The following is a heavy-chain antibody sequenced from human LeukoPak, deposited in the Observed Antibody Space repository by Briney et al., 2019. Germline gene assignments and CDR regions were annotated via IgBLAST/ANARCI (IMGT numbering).Heavy chain of an antibody. J-gene: IGHJ4*02. CDR2: IKQDGSEK. CDR3: AGVGHLLRFLEWLLPFYFGY. V-gene: IGHV3-7*01. D-gene: IGHD3-3*01. Sequence: GGSLRLSCAASGFTFSSYWMSWVRQAPGKGLEWVANIKQDGSEKYYVDSVKGRFTISRDNAKNSLYLQMNSLRAEDTAVYYCAGVGHLLRFLEWLLPFYFGYWGQGTLVTVSS. CDR1: GFTFSSYW.